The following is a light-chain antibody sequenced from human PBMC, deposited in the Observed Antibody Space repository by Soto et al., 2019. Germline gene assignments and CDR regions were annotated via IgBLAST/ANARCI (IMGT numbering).Light chain of an antibody. CDR2: AVS. CDR3: SSYTSSSTLPDV. Sequence: QSALTQPASVSGSPGQSITISCTGTSSDVGGYNYVSWYQLHPGKAPKLMIYAVSNRPSGVSNHFSGSKSGNTASLTISGLQAEDEADYYCSSYTSSSTLPDVFGTGTKLTVL. CDR1: SSDVGGYNY. J-gene: IGLJ1*01. V-gene: IGLV2-14*03.